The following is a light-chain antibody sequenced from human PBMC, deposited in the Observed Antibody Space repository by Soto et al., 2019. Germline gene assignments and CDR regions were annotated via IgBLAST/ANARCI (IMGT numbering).Light chain of an antibody. CDR2: DAS. CDR3: QQYGSSIT. Sequence: EIVLTQSPATLSLSPGERATLSCRASQSVSSNVAWYQQKPGQAPRLLIYDASSRATGSPDRFSGGGSGTDFTLTISRLEPEDFAVYYCQQYGSSITFGQGTRLEIK. J-gene: IGKJ5*01. V-gene: IGKV3-20*01. CDR1: QSVSSN.